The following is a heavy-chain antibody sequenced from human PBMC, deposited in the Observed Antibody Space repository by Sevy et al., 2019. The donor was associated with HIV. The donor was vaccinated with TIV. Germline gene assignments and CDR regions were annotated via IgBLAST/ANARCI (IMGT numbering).Heavy chain of an antibody. CDR2: ISYDGSNK. J-gene: IGHJ4*02. V-gene: IGHV3-30*04. CDR3: ARDEGAATFDY. Sequence: GGFLRLYCAASGFTFSSYAMHWVRQAPGKGLEWVAVISYDGSNKYYADSVKGRFTISRDNSKNTLYLQMNSLRAEDTAVYYCARDEGAATFDYWGQGTLVTVSS. D-gene: IGHD2-15*01. CDR1: GFTFSSYA.